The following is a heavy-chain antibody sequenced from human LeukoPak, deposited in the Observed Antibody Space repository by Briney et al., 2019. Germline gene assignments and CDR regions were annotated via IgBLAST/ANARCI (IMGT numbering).Heavy chain of an antibody. CDR1: GGSISSSSYY. CDR3: ARRAWDDSIGLKDY. J-gene: IGHJ4*02. CDR2: IYYSGST. D-gene: IGHD3-22*01. Sequence: PSETLSLTCTVSGGSISSSSYYWGWIRQPPGKGLEWIGSIYYSGSTYYNPSLKSRVTISVDTSKNQFSLKLSSVTAADTAVYYCARRAWDDSIGLKDYWGQGTLVTVSS. V-gene: IGHV4-39*01.